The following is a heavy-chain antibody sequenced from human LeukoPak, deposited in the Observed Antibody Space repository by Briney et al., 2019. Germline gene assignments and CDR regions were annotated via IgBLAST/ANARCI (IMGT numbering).Heavy chain of an antibody. CDR3: ARGRRSSSFNYYYGMDV. J-gene: IGHJ6*02. CDR2: INHSGST. CDR1: GGSFSSYY. D-gene: IGHD6-6*01. V-gene: IGHV4-34*01. Sequence: PSETLSLTCAVYGGSFSSYYWSWIRQPPGKGLEWIGEINHSGSTNYNPSLKSRVTISVDTSKNQFSLKLSSVTAADTAVYYCARGRRSSSFNYYYGMDVWGQGTTVTVSS.